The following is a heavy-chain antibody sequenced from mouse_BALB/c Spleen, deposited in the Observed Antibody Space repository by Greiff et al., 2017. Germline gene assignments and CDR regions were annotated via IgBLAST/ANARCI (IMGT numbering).Heavy chain of an antibody. Sequence: EVKVVESGGGLVQPGGSRKLSCAASGFTFSSFGMHWVRQAPEKGLEWVAYISSGSSTIYYADTVKGRFTISRDNPKNTLFLQMTSLRSEDTAMYYCARERQLGRRDYYAMDYWGQGTSVTVSS. CDR1: GFTFSSFG. D-gene: IGHD3-2*01. CDR2: ISSGSSTI. CDR3: ARERQLGRRDYYAMDY. V-gene: IGHV5-17*02. J-gene: IGHJ4*01.